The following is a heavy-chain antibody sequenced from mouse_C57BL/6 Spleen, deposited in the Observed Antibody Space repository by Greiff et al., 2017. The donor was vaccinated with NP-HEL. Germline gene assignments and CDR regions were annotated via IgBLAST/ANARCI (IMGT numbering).Heavy chain of an antibody. Sequence: VMLVESGAELVKPGASVKISCKASGYAFTSYWMNWVKQRPGKGLEWIGQIYPGDGDTNYNGKFKGKATLTADKSSSTAYMQLSSLTSEDSAVYFCARSGYSNYEGYFDVWGTGTTVTVSS. V-gene: IGHV1-80*01. CDR3: ARSGYSNYEGYFDV. J-gene: IGHJ1*03. CDR1: GYAFTSYW. D-gene: IGHD2-5*01. CDR2: IYPGDGDT.